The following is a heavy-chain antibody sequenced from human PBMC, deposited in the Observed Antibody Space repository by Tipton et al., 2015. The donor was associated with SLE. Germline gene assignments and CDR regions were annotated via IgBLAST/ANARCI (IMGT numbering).Heavy chain of an antibody. J-gene: IGHJ4*02. D-gene: IGHD3-10*01. CDR2: IFPSGST. CDR3: ARRPWGGFDY. V-gene: IGHV4-4*07. CDR1: GDSINSHY. Sequence: TLSLTCTVSGDSINSHYWSWIRQPAGKGLQWIGRIFPSGSTNYNPSLKSRVTISVDTSKNQLSLRRSSMTAADTAVYYCARRPWGGFDYWGQGTLVTVSS.